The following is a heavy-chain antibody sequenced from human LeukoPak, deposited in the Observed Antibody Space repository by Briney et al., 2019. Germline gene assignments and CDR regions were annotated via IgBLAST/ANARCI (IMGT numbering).Heavy chain of an antibody. CDR2: IYPGDSDA. CDR1: GYSFTSYW. J-gene: IGHJ2*01. CDR3: ARRGGGSSWNWYFDL. Sequence: GESLKISCKGSGYSFTSYWIGWVRQMPGKGLEWMGIIYPGDSDARYSPSFQGQVTISADKSISTAYLQWSSLKASDTAMYYCARRGGGSSWNWYFDLWGRGTLVTVSS. D-gene: IGHD6-13*01. V-gene: IGHV5-51*01.